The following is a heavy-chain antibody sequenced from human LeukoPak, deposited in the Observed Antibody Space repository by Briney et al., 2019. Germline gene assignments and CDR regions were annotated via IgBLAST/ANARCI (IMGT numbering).Heavy chain of an antibody. V-gene: IGHV3-74*01. J-gene: IGHJ6*02. CDR3: AREGYYDFWGDV. CDR1: GFTFSSYW. Sequence: GGSLRLSCAASGFTFSSYWMHWVRQVPGKGLVWVSRINSDGSSTSYADSVKGRFAISRDNAKNTLYLQMNSLRAEDTAVYYCAREGYYDFWGDVWGQGTTVTVSS. D-gene: IGHD3-3*01. CDR2: INSDGSST.